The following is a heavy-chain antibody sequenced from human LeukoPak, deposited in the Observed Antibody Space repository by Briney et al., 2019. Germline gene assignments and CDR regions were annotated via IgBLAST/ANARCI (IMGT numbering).Heavy chain of an antibody. CDR3: ARGLSGSYYVGAFDI. V-gene: IGHV4-61*02. CDR2: IYTSGST. CDR1: GGSISSGSYF. J-gene: IGHJ3*02. D-gene: IGHD1-26*01. Sequence: PSETLSLTCTVSGGSISSGSYFWSWIRQPAGKGLEWIGRIYTSGSTNYNPSLKSRVTISVDTSKNQFSLKLSSVTAADTAVYYCARGLSGSYYVGAFDIWGQGTMVTVSS.